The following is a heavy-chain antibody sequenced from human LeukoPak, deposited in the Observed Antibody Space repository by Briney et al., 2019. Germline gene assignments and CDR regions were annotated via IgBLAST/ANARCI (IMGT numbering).Heavy chain of an antibody. CDR3: ATFNRRDSFDF. CDR1: GFNFNGVW. Sequence: GGSLRLSCDASGFNFNGVWMSWVRQAPGKGLDWVGRIRGKSDGGATDFAAPVKGRFTISRDESKDTLYLQMSSLKTEDTSVYYCATFNRRDSFDFWGQGAMVTVSS. CDR2: IRGKSDGGAT. J-gene: IGHJ3*01. V-gene: IGHV3-15*01.